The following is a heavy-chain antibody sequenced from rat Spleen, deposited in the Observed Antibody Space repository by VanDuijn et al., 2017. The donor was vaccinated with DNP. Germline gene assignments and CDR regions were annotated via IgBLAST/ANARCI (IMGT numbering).Heavy chain of an antibody. D-gene: IGHD1-11*01. V-gene: IGHV5S10*01. J-gene: IGHJ2*01. CDR2: ITYDGSRT. CDR1: GFTFSAYN. Sequence: EVQLVESGGGLVQPGRSMKLSCAAAGFTFSAYNMAWVRQAPKKGLEWVATITYDGSRTYYRDSVKGRFTISRDNAKSTLYLQMDSLRSEDTATYYCTTCEGRNAWGQGVMVTVSP. CDR3: TTCEGRNA.